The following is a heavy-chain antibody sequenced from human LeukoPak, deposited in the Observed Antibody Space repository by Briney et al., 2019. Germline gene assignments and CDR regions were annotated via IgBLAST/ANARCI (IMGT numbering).Heavy chain of an antibody. Sequence: SETLSLTCTVSGGSMCSYYWSWLRRPPGKGLEWIAYIYHSGSTTYNPSLKSRVIISVDTSKNQFSLKLSSVTAADTAVYYCARRIAAADAFDFWGQGTLVSVSS. J-gene: IGHJ4*02. CDR3: ARRIAAADAFDF. CDR2: IYHSGST. V-gene: IGHV4-59*08. D-gene: IGHD6-13*01. CDR1: GGSMCSYY.